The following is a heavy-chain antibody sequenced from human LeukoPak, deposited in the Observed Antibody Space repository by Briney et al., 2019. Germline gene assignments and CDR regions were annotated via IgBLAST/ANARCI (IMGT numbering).Heavy chain of an antibody. Sequence: PSETLSLTCTVSGGSISSYYWSWIRQPAGKGLEWIGRIYTSGSTNYNPSLKSRVTMSVDTSKNQFSLKLSSVTAADTAVYYCARGGYCSSTSCYGDAFDTWGQGTMVTVSS. CDR3: ARGGYCSSTSCYGDAFDT. CDR1: GGSISSYY. V-gene: IGHV4-4*07. J-gene: IGHJ3*02. D-gene: IGHD2-2*01. CDR2: IYTSGST.